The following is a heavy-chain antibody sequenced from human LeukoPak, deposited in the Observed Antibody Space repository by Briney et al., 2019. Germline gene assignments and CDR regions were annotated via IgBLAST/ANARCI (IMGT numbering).Heavy chain of an antibody. J-gene: IGHJ4*02. D-gene: IGHD3-9*01. V-gene: IGHV3-23*01. CDR1: GFTFSSYA. CDR2: ISGSGGDT. Sequence: GGSLRLSCAASGFTFSSYAMSWVRQAPGKGLEWVSGISGSGGDTYYSDSVKGRFTISRDNSRNTVSLQMNSLRAEDTAVYYCAKGIDILTAYHDYWGQGTLVTVSS. CDR3: AKGIDILTAYHDY.